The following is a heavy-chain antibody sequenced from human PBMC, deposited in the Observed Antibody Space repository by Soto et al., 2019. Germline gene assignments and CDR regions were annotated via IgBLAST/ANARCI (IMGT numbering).Heavy chain of an antibody. J-gene: IGHJ3*02. CDR1: EGTFSMFP. CDR2: ILPLSGTP. Sequence: HVQLAQSGAEVKKPGSSVKVSCKASEGTFSMFPISWVRQAPGQGLEWMGGILPLSGTPNYGQKFQGRVAISADKSTSTVYMGLSRLRFGATSVYYCARVGKYGSSDAFDILWEGTMVTVAS. CDR3: ARVGKYGSSDAFDI. D-gene: IGHD6-6*01. V-gene: IGHV1-69*06.